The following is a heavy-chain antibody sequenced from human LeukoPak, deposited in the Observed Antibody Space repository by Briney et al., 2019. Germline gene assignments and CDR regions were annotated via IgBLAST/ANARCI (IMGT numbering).Heavy chain of an antibody. J-gene: IGHJ4*02. CDR2: INPNSGGT. Sequence: ASVKVSCKAPGYTFTGYYMHWVRQAPGQGLEWMGWINPNSGGTNYAQKFQGRVTMTRDTSISTAYMELSRLRSDDTAVYYCARFGTYYYGSGAVGYFDYWGQGTLVTVSS. D-gene: IGHD3-10*01. V-gene: IGHV1-2*02. CDR3: ARFGTYYYGSGAVGYFDY. CDR1: GYTFTGYY.